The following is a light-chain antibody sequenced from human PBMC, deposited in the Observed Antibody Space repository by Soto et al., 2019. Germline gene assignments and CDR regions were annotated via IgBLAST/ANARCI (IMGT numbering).Light chain of an antibody. CDR2: GAS. J-gene: IGKJ2*01. V-gene: IGKV3-15*01. CDR1: HSVSSN. CDR3: QQYNNLPPDT. Sequence: EIVLTQSPATLSVSPGERATLSCRASHSVSSNLAWYQQRPGQAPRLLISGASTRATGIPARFSGSGSGTEFTLTISSLQSADFAVYFCQQYNNLPPDTFGQGTKLEIK.